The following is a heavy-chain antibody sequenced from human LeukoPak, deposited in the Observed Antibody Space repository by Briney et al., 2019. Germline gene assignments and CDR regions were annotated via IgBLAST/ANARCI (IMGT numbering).Heavy chain of an antibody. J-gene: IGHJ4*02. CDR2: VYYSGST. Sequence: PSETLSLTCTVSGVSISSFYWSWIRQPPGKGLEWIGNVYYSGSTFYNPSLKSRVTISVDTSKNQFSLKLISVTAADTAVYYCARRNYGSSYRDYWGPGTLVTVSS. V-gene: IGHV4-59*04. CDR3: ARRNYGSSYRDY. CDR1: GVSISSFY. D-gene: IGHD6-6*01.